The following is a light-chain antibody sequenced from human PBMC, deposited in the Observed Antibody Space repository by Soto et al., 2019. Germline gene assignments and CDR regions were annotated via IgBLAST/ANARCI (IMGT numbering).Light chain of an antibody. J-gene: IGKJ4*01. Sequence: EIVLTQSPATLSLSPGERATLSCRASQTVSSSLAWYQQKPGQAPRLLIYEASNRATGIPARFSGSGSGTEFTLTISSLQSEDFAVYYCQQYNNWPPLTFGGGTKVDIK. CDR1: QTVSSS. CDR2: EAS. CDR3: QQYNNWPPLT. V-gene: IGKV3-11*01.